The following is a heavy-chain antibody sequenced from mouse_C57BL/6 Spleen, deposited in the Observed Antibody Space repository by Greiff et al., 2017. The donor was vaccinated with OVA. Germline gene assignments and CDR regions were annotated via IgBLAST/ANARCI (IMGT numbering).Heavy chain of an antibody. V-gene: IGHV5-9-1*02. CDR1: GFTFSSYA. J-gene: IGHJ3*01. Sequence: EVQRVESGEGLVKPGGSLKLSCAASGFTFSSYAMSWVRQTPEKRLEWVAYISSGGDYIYYADTVKGRFTISRDNARNTLYLQMSSLKSEDTAMYYCTREDYSNYWFAYWGQGTLVTVSA. D-gene: IGHD2-5*01. CDR2: ISSGGDYI. CDR3: TREDYSNYWFAY.